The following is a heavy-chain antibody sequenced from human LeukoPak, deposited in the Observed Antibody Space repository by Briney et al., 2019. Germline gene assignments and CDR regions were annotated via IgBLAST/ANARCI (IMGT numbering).Heavy chain of an antibody. V-gene: IGHV3-15*01. D-gene: IGHD3-22*01. CDR3: TTDQYYYDSSGLNAFDI. J-gene: IGHJ3*02. CDR1: GFTFSNAW. CDR2: IKSKTDGGTT. Sequence: KPGGSLRLSCAASGFTFSNAWMSWVRQAPGKGLEWVGRIKSKTDGGTTDYAAPVKGRFTISRDDSKNTLYLQMSSLKTEDTAVYYCTTDQYYYDSSGLNAFDIWGQGTMVTVSS.